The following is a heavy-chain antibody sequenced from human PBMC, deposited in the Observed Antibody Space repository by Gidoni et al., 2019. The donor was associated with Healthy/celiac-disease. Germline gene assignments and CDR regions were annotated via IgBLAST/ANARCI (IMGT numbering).Heavy chain of an antibody. Sequence: VQLQQWGAGLLKPSETLSLTCAVYGGSFSGYSWSWIRQPPGKGLEWVGEINHSGSTNYNPSLKSRVTISVDTSKNQFSLKLSSVTAADTAVYYCARGGGKGYCSGGSCLNWFDPWGQGTLVTVSS. V-gene: IGHV4-34*01. CDR2: INHSGST. D-gene: IGHD2-15*01. CDR1: GGSFSGYS. J-gene: IGHJ5*02. CDR3: ARGGGKGYCSGGSCLNWFDP.